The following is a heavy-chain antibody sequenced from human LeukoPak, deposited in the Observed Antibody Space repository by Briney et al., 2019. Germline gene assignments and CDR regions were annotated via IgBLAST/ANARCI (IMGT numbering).Heavy chain of an antibody. Sequence: HSGGSLRLSCAASGFTFSSFAMTWVRQAPGKGLEWVSVILTADKTYYADSVKGRFTISRDDPKNMVYLQMNSLRTEDTAVYFCAREGYSSGWFRLWGQGTLVTVSS. D-gene: IGHD6-19*01. CDR3: AREGYSSGWFRL. CDR1: GFTFSSFA. J-gene: IGHJ4*02. CDR2: ILTADKT. V-gene: IGHV3-23*01.